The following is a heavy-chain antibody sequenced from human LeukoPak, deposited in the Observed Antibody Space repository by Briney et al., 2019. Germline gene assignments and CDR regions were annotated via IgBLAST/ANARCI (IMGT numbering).Heavy chain of an antibody. D-gene: IGHD2-15*01. J-gene: IGHJ4*02. Sequence: RASVKVSCKASGYTFTGYYMHWVRQAPGQGLEWMGWINPNSGGTNYAQKFQGRVTMTRDTSTSTAYMELRSLRSDDTAVYYCARGAVVVAAPDYWGQGTLVTVSS. CDR1: GYTFTGYY. CDR3: ARGAVVVAAPDY. CDR2: INPNSGGT. V-gene: IGHV1-2*02.